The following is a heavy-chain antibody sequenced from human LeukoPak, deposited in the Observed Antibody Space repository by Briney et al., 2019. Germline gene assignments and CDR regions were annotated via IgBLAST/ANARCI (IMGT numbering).Heavy chain of an antibody. Sequence: GGSLRLSCAASGFTFSVYGMYWVRQPPGKGLEWVALISYDGTDKYHVDSVKGRFTISRDNSKNTLYLQMNSLRAEDTAVYYCAKEDTYYYDSSGYSLDYWGQGTLVTVSS. J-gene: IGHJ4*02. CDR3: AKEDTYYYDSSGYSLDY. CDR2: ISYDGTDK. CDR1: GFTFSVYG. V-gene: IGHV3-30*18. D-gene: IGHD3-22*01.